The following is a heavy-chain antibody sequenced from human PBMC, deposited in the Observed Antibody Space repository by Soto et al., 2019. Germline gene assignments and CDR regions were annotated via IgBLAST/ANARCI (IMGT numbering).Heavy chain of an antibody. D-gene: IGHD6-13*01. CDR1: GYTFTSYD. Sequence: QVQLVQSGAEVKKPGASVKVSCKASGYTFTSYDINWVRQATGQGLEWMGWMNPNSGNTGYAQKFQGRVTMTRNTSISTAYMGLGSLRSEDTAVYYCARVSSWYYYNILGGWGQGTLVTVSS. CDR2: MNPNSGNT. CDR3: ARVSSWYYYNILGG. V-gene: IGHV1-8*01. J-gene: IGHJ4*02.